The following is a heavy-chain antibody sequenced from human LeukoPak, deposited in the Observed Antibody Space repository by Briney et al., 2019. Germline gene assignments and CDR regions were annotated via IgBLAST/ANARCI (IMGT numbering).Heavy chain of an antibody. D-gene: IGHD3-22*01. V-gene: IGHV4-39*07. CDR2: IYYNGHT. Sequence: SETLSLTCTVSGGSISGTNYYSGWIRQPPGKGLEWIVSIYYNGHTYSNPSLESRFTMSVDTSNNQFSLKLSSVTAADTAVYYCARAILYSSGYYYLFDYWGQGTLVTVSS. CDR1: GGSISGTNYY. J-gene: IGHJ4*02. CDR3: ARAILYSSGYYYLFDY.